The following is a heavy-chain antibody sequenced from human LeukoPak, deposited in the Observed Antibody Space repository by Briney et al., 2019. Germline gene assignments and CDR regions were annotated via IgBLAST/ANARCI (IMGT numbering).Heavy chain of an antibody. D-gene: IGHD6-13*01. CDR1: GGTFSSYA. CDR3: AGPRGDSSSWYGAFDI. J-gene: IGHJ3*02. CDR2: IIPILGIA. Sequence: ASVKVSCKASGGTFSSYAISWVRQAPGQGLEWMGRIIPILGIANYAQKFQGRVTITADKSTSTAYMELSSLRSEDTAVYYCAGPRGDSSSWYGAFDIWGQGTMVTVSS. V-gene: IGHV1-69*04.